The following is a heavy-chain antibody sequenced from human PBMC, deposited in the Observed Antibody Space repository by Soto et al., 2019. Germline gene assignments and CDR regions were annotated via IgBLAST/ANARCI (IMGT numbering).Heavy chain of an antibody. CDR1: GFTFGKHG. CDR2: ISYDGSKI. J-gene: IGHJ4*02. CDR3: AKSGTYYDILTGYKI. V-gene: IGHV3-30*18. Sequence: QVRLVESGGGVVQPGRSLRLSCAASGFTFGKHGMHWVRQAPGKGLEWLGVISYDGSKIYYADFVKGRCTISRDNSNNTLYLEMNSLRPEDTAVYYCAKSGTYYDILTGYKIWGQGTLVTVSS. D-gene: IGHD3-9*01.